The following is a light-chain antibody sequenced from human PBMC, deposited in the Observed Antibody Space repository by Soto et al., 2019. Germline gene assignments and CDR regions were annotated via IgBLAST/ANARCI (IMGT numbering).Light chain of an antibody. Sequence: PGERATLSCRASPSVSNSLAWYQHKPGQAPRLLIYDASNRATGVPTRFSGSGSGTDFTLTISSLEPEDFAVYYCQQYNNWPPWTFGQGTKVEVK. CDR3: QQYNNWPPWT. CDR1: PSVSNS. V-gene: IGKV3-11*01. J-gene: IGKJ1*01. CDR2: DAS.